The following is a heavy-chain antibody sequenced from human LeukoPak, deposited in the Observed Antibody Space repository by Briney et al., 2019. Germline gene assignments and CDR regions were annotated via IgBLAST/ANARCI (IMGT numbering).Heavy chain of an antibody. CDR2: IYYSGST. J-gene: IGHJ4*02. V-gene: IGHV4-59*01. D-gene: IGHD6-6*01. Sequence: PSETLSLTCTVSGGSIRSYYWSWIRQPPGKGLEWIGYIYYSGSTNYNPSLKSRVTISVDTSKNQFSLKLSSVTAADTAVYYCARDGFGDSSSSPWYFDYWGQGTLVTVSS. CDR3: ARDGFGDSSSSPWYFDY. CDR1: GGSIRSYY.